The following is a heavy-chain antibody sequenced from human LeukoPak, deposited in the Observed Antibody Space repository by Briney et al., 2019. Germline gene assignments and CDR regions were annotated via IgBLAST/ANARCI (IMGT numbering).Heavy chain of an antibody. CDR2: IYSSGST. CDR1: GGSISSGSYY. J-gene: IGHJ3*02. D-gene: IGHD6-13*01. V-gene: IGHV4-61*02. CDR3: ARDSVSSWYDAFDI. Sequence: SETLSLTCTVSGGSISSGSYYWRWIRQPAGKGLEWIGRIYSSGSTNYNPSLKSRVTISVDTSKNQFSLKLSSVTAADAAVYYCARDSVSSWYDAFDIWGQGTMVTVSS.